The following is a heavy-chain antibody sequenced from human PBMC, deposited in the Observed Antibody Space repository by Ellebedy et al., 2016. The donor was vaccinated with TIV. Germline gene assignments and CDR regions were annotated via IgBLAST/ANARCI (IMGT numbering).Heavy chain of an antibody. Sequence: SETLSLXXTVSGGSIRGSDYYWGWIRQPPGKGLEWIGSIYYDGSSYYNPSLKSRLTMSVDTSKNQFSLRLSPVTAADTSVYYCARPDRGSCGWYVYWGQGILVTVSS. D-gene: IGHD6-19*01. CDR2: IYYDGSS. CDR1: GGSIRGSDYY. J-gene: IGHJ4*02. CDR3: ARPDRGSCGWYVY. V-gene: IGHV4-39*01.